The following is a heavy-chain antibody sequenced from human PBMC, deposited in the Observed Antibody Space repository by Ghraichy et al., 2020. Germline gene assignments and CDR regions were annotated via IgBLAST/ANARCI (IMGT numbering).Heavy chain of an antibody. D-gene: IGHD3-9*01. V-gene: IGHV3-30*04. J-gene: IGHJ5*02. CDR2: ISYDGSNK. CDR3: ARDLLYYDILTGYFP. CDR1: GFTFSSYA. Sequence: GESLNISCAASGFTFSSYAMHWVRQAPGKGLEWVAVISYDGSNKYYADSVKGRFTISRDNSKNTLYLQMNSLRAEDTAVYYCARDLLYYDILTGYFPWGQGTLVTVSS.